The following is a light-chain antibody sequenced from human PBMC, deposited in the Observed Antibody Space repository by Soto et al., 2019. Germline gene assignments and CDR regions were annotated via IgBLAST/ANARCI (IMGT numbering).Light chain of an antibody. CDR2: DAS. CDR1: QSVSSSY. J-gene: IGKJ1*01. Sequence: EIVLTPSPGTLSLSPGERATLSCRASQSVSSSYLAWYQQKPGQAPRLLIYDASNRATGIPDRFSGSGSGTDFTLTIYILEPEDFAMYFCQQYGSSPWTFGQGTKVDIK. V-gene: IGKV3-20*01. CDR3: QQYGSSPWT.